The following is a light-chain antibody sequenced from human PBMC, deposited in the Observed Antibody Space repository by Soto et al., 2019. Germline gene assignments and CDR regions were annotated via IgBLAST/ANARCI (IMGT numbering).Light chain of an antibody. Sequence: DIPMTQSPSTLSASVGDRVTITCRASQSISSWLAWYQQKPGKAPKLLIYDASSVESGVPPRFSGSGSGTEFTLTISSLQPDDFATSYCQQYNSYPWTSGQGTKVEIK. CDR2: DAS. J-gene: IGKJ1*01. CDR3: QQYNSYPWT. V-gene: IGKV1-5*01. CDR1: QSISSW.